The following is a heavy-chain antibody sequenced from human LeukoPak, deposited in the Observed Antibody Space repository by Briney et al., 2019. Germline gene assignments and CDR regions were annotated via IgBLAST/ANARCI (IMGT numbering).Heavy chain of an antibody. J-gene: IGHJ6*02. CDR1: GFTVSSNY. CDR3: ARSMAARRMTYYYGMDV. V-gene: IGHV3-66*01. Sequence: PGGSLRLSCAASGFTVSSNYMSWVRQAPGKGLEWVSVIYSGGSTYYADSVKGRFTISRDNSKNTLYLQMNSLRAEDTAVYYCARSMAARRMTYYYGMDVWGQGTTVTVSS. CDR2: IYSGGST. D-gene: IGHD6-6*01.